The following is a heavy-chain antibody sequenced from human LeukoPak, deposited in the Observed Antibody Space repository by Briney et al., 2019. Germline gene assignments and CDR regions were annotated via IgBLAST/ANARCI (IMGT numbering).Heavy chain of an antibody. CDR3: VRDARGSLDY. J-gene: IGHJ4*02. CDR2: INSDGSSI. V-gene: IGHV3-74*01. CDR1: GFTFSSHW. Sequence: GGSLRLSCAASGFTFSSHWMHWVRQAPGKGLVWVSRINSDGSSISYADSVKGRFTISRDNSKNTLYLEMNSLRTEDTAVYYCVRDARGSLDYWGQGTLVTVSS.